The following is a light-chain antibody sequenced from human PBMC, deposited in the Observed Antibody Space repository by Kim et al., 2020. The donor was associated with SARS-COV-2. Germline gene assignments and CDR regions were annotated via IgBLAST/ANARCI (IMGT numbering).Light chain of an antibody. J-gene: IGKJ5*01. V-gene: IGKV1-39*01. CDR2: TAS. CDR3: QQSNSSPIT. CDR1: QTIGNY. Sequence: IQMTQSPSSLSAFVGDRVTITCRTSQTIGNYLNWYRQQPGKAPELLIYTASTLQSGVPSRFSGSGFGAEFTLTINSLQLEDFATYYCQQSNSSPITFVQGTRVEIK.